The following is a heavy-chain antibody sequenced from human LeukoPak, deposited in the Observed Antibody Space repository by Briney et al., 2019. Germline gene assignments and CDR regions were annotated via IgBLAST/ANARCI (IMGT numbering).Heavy chain of an antibody. CDR2: ISAYGNT. V-gene: IGHV1-18*01. Sequence: WASAKVSCKTSGYTFTIYGISWVRQAPGQWLEWMGLISAYGNTNYAQNLQGRVTMTTDTSTSTAYMELRSLRSDDTAVYYCARGIIGYYFDYWGQGTLVTVSS. CDR1: GYTFTIYG. CDR3: ARGIIGYYFDY. J-gene: IGHJ4*02. D-gene: IGHD2-15*01.